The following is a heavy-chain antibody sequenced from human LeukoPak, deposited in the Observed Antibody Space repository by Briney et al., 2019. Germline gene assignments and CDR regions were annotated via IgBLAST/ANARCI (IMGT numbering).Heavy chain of an antibody. CDR3: ARDLLTGYSIDY. CDR2: IRSSGSII. J-gene: IGHJ4*02. D-gene: IGHD3-9*01. Sequence: GGSLRLSCAASGFTFSSYIMNWVRQAPGKGLEWVSYIRSSGSIIYYADSVKGRFTISRDNAKNSLYLRMNSLRAEDAAVYYCARDLLTGYSIDYWGQGTLVTVSS. V-gene: IGHV3-48*04. CDR1: GFTFSSYI.